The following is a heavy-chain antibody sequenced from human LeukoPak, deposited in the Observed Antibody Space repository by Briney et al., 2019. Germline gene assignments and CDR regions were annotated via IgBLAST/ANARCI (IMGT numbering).Heavy chain of an antibody. CDR2: ITSNGGTT. CDR1: GFTFSSYA. J-gene: IGHJ4*02. V-gene: IGHV3-64*02. CDR3: ARDLTGTGDY. Sequence: GGSLRLSCDASGFTFSSYAMHWLRQAPGKGLEYVSSITSNGGTTYYVDSVKGRFTISRDNSKNTLYLQMGSLRAEDMAVYYCARDLTGTGDYWGQGTLVTVSS. D-gene: IGHD1-20*01.